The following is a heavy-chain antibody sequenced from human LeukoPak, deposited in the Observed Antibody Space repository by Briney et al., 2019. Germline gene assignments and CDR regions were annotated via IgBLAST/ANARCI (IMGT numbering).Heavy chain of an antibody. V-gene: IGHV4-59*08. CDR3: AGHKVHDFGGSDWYFDL. CDR2: MFYGGDT. D-gene: IGHD4-23*01. J-gene: IGHJ2*01. Sequence: SETLSLTCTVSGASISRSSWSWIRQPPGKGLEWIGYMFYGGDTNHNPSLKSRVTMSVDMSKNQFSLRLSSVTAADTAVYYCAGHKVHDFGGSDWYFDLWGRGTLVTVSS. CDR1: GASISRSS.